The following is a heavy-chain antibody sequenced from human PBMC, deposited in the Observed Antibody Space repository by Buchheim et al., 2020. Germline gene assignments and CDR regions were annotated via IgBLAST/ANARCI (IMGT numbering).Heavy chain of an antibody. CDR3: ARGDDL. CDR1: GGTFSSAV. D-gene: IGHD3-16*01. CDR2: IIPVFGTL. Sequence: QLVQSGAEVKRPGSSVKVSCRASGGTFSSAVIGWVRHAPGHGLEWMGGIIPVFGTLNYAQKFQGRLSIAADRSTSTVFMELSSLTSDDTAVCFCARGDDLWGRGTL. V-gene: IGHV1-69*06. J-gene: IGHJ2*01.